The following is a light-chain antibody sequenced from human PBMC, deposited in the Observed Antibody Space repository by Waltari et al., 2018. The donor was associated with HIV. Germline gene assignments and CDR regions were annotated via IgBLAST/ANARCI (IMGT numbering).Light chain of an antibody. Sequence: DIVMTQSPASLAVSLGERATINCKFSLSVLYSSNNKNYLAWYQQKPGQPPKMLIFWASTRESGVPDRFSGSGSGTDFTLTISSLQAEDVAVYYCQQYYGSPYTFGQGTKLE. V-gene: IGKV4-1*01. CDR1: LSVLYSSNNKNY. CDR2: WAS. CDR3: QQYYGSPYT. J-gene: IGKJ2*01.